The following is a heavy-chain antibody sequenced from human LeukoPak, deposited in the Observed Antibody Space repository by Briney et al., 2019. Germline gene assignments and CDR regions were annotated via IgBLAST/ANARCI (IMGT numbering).Heavy chain of an antibody. CDR1: GFTFTSSA. Sequence: ASVKVSCKASGFTFTSSAMQWVRQPRGQRLEWIGWIVFGSGNTNYAQKFQERVTITRDMSTSTAYMELSSLRSEDTAVYYCAAEDYCSGGSCSTYGMDVWGQGTTVTVSS. CDR3: AAEDYCSGGSCSTYGMDV. J-gene: IGHJ6*02. D-gene: IGHD2-15*01. CDR2: IVFGSGNT. V-gene: IGHV1-58*02.